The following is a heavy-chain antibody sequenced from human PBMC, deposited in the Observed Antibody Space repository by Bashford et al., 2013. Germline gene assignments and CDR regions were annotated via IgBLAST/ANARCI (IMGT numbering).Heavy chain of an antibody. CDR2: IRSKANSYAT. CDR3: TRLSAGIPDY. Sequence: WVRQMPGKGLEWVGRIRSKANSYATAYAASVKGRFTISRDDSKNTAYLQMNSLKTEDTAVYYCTRLSAGIPDYWGQGTLVTVSS. V-gene: IGHV3-73*01. J-gene: IGHJ4*02. D-gene: IGHD6-13*01.